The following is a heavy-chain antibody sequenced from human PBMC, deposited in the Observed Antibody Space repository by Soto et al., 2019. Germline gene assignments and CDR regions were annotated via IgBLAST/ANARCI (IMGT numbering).Heavy chain of an antibody. V-gene: IGHV1-18*01. J-gene: IGHJ6*02. Sequence: QAQLVQSGAEVRKPGASVKVSCKASGYTFYSHSIIWVRQAPGQGLEWMGRINADYGNTQYAQKFRGRVTMTTDTSTTTVYMELTNLRSYDTAVYYCARCIQGDYYYGMDVWGQGTTVTVSS. CDR2: INADYGNT. CDR3: ARCIQGDYYYGMDV. D-gene: IGHD5-18*01. CDR1: GYTFYSHS.